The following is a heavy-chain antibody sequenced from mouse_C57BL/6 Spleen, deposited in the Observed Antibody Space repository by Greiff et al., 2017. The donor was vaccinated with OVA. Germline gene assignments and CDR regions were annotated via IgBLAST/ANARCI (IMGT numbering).Heavy chain of an antibody. V-gene: IGHV1-26*01. D-gene: IGHD2-4*01. CDR2: INPNNGGT. CDR1: GYTFTDYY. CDR3: ARKGIYYDYYFDY. Sequence: EVQLQQSGPELVKPGASVKISCKASGYTFTDYYMNWVKQSHGKSLEWIGDINPNNGGTSYNQKFKGKATLTVDKSSSTAYMELRSLTSEDSAVYYGARKGIYYDYYFDYWGQGTTLTVSS. J-gene: IGHJ2*01.